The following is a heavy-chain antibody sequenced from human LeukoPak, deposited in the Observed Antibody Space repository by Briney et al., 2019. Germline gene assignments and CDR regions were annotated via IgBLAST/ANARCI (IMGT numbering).Heavy chain of an antibody. Sequence: GKSLRLSCAASGFTFSSYAMHWVRQAPGKGLEWVAVISYDGSNKYYAASVKGRFTISRDNSKNTLYLQMSSLRTEDTAMYYCASEGIAAAADIWGQGTMVTVSS. J-gene: IGHJ3*02. D-gene: IGHD6-13*01. CDR3: ASEGIAAAADI. V-gene: IGHV3-30*04. CDR2: ISYDGSNK. CDR1: GFTFSSYA.